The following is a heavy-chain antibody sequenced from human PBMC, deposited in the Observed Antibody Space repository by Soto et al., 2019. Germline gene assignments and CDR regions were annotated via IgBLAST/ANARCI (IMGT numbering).Heavy chain of an antibody. D-gene: IGHD3-3*01. J-gene: IGHJ4*02. Sequence: QVQLVQSGAEVKKPGASVKVSCKASGYTFTSYDINWVRQATGQGLEWMGWMNPNSGNTGHAQKFQGRVTMTRNTSISTAYMELSSLRPHDTAVYYSARGITIFAVVPGWGQGALVTVSS. CDR2: MNPNSGNT. V-gene: IGHV1-8*01. CDR3: ARGITIFAVVPG. CDR1: GYTFTSYD.